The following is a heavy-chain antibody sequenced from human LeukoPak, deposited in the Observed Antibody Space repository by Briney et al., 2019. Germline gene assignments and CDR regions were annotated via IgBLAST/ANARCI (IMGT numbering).Heavy chain of an antibody. J-gene: IGHJ4*02. V-gene: IGHV4-61*02. CDR3: AREPPVSIAAPTRFDY. D-gene: IGHD6-6*01. Sequence: SETLCLTCTVSGGSISSGSYYWSWIRQPAGKGLEWIGRIYTSGSTNYNPSLKSRVTISLDTSKNQFSLKLKSVTAADTAVYFCAREPPVSIAAPTRFDYWGQGTLVTVSS. CDR2: IYTSGST. CDR1: GGSISSGSYY.